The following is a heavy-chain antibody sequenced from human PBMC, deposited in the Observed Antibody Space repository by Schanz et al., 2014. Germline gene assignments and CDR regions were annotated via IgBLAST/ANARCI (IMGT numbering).Heavy chain of an antibody. Sequence: QVQLVQSGAEVKKPGASVKVSCKASGYTFSSYDISWVRQAPGQGLEWLGWISAYNGNTNYAQKLQGRVTLTTDTSTSTAYMELRSLTSDDSAVYYCARDRDQWDGNYLDYWGQGTLVTVSS. V-gene: IGHV1-18*04. CDR2: ISAYNGNT. CDR3: ARDRDQWDGNYLDY. J-gene: IGHJ4*02. CDR1: GYTFSSYD. D-gene: IGHD1-26*01.